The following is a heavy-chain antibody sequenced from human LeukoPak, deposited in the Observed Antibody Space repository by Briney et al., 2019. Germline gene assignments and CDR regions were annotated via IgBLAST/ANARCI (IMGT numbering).Heavy chain of an antibody. CDR1: GFTFSNYA. J-gene: IGHJ4*02. CDR3: AKDLEVTTLHYFDF. Sequence: GGSLRLSCAASGFTFSNYAMSWVRQAPGKGLEWVSAISGSGGYTYYADSVKGRFTISRDNSKNTLYLQMNSLRAEDTAVYYCAKDLEVTTLHYFDFWGQGTLVTVSS. D-gene: IGHD4-17*01. V-gene: IGHV3-23*01. CDR2: ISGSGGYT.